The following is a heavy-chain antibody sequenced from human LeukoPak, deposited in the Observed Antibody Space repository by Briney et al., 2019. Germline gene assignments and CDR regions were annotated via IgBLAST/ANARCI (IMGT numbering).Heavy chain of an antibody. D-gene: IGHD6-6*01. J-gene: IGHJ4*02. CDR3: AREYSSSLGGDY. CDR1: GFTFSSYG. V-gene: IGHV3-33*01. Sequence: GRSLRLSCAASGFTFSSYGMHWVRQAPGKGLEWVAVIWYDGSNKYYADSVKGRFTISRDNSKNTLYLQMNSLRAEDTAVYYRAREYSSSLGGDYWGQGTLVTVSS. CDR2: IWYDGSNK.